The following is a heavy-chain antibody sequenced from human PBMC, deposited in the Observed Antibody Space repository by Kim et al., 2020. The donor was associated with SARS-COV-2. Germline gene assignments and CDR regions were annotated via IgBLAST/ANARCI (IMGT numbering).Heavy chain of an antibody. Sequence: ASVKVSCKASGYTFTSYAMHWVRQAPGQRLEWMGWINAGNGNTKYSQKFQGRVTITRDTSASTAYMELSSLRSEDTAVYYCARGPPAVAVYFQHWGQGTLVTVSS. CDR1: GYTFTSYA. CDR3: ARGPPAVAVYFQH. V-gene: IGHV1-3*01. J-gene: IGHJ1*01. CDR2: INAGNGNT. D-gene: IGHD6-19*01.